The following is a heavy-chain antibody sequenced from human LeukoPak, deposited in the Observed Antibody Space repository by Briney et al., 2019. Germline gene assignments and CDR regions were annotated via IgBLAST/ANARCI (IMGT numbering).Heavy chain of an antibody. J-gene: IGHJ3*02. CDR2: IYYSGST. CDR3: ARDLPRGSSGYPDAFDI. D-gene: IGHD3-22*01. Sequence: SETLSLTCTVSGGSISSSSYYWGWIRQPPGKGLEWIGSIYYSGSTYYNPSLKSRVTISVDTSKNQFSLKLSSVTAADTAVYYCARDLPRGSSGYPDAFDIWGQGTMVTVSS. V-gene: IGHV4-39*02. CDR1: GGSISSSSYY.